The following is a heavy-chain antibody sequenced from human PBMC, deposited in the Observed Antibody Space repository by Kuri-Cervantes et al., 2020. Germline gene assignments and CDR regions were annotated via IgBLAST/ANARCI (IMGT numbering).Heavy chain of an antibody. V-gene: IGHV3-21*01. CDR2: ISSSSSYI. CDR1: GFNLGSHA. D-gene: IGHD5-24*01. CDR3: ARDGVYLEMATPSEFDY. Sequence: GESLKISCVASGFNLGSHAMSWVRQAPGKGLEWVSSISSSSSYIYYADSVKGRFTISRDNAKNSLYLQMNSLRAEDTAVYYCARDGVYLEMATPSEFDYWGQGTLVTVSS. J-gene: IGHJ4*02.